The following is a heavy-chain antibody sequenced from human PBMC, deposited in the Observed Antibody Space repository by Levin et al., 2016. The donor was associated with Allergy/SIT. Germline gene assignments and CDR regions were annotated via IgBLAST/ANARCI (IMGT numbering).Heavy chain of an antibody. CDR1: GGSISSYY. J-gene: IGHJ3*02. CDR3: ASRSLSAPASKARSAFDI. Sequence: SETLSLTCTVSGGSISSYYWSWIRQPPGKGLEWIGYIYYSGSTNYNPSLKSRVTISVDTSKNQFSLKLSSVTAADTAVYYCASRSLSAPASKARSAFDIWGQGTMVTVSS. D-gene: IGHD2/OR15-2a*01. V-gene: IGHV4-59*01. CDR2: IYYSGST.